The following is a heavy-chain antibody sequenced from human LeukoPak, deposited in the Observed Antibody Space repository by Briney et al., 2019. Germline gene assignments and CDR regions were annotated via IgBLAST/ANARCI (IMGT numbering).Heavy chain of an antibody. CDR1: GGSFSGYY. CDR2: INHSGST. V-gene: IGHV4-34*01. CDR3: ARDGPYGDYYYYYGMDV. D-gene: IGHD4-17*01. J-gene: IGHJ6*02. Sequence: SETLSLTCAVYGGSFSGYYWSWIRQPPGKGLEWIGEINHSGSTNYNPSLKSRVTISVDTSKNQFSLKLSSVTAADTAVYYCARDGPYGDYYYYYGMDVWGRGTTVTVSS.